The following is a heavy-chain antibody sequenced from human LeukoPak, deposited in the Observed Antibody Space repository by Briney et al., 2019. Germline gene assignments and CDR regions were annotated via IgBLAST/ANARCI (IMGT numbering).Heavy chain of an antibody. CDR2: IWYDGSNK. V-gene: IGHV3-33*01. D-gene: IGHD6-13*01. CDR1: GFTFSSYG. CDR3: ARDGQLVRDYYYYYMDV. J-gene: IGHJ6*03. Sequence: QSGGSLRLSCAASGFTFSSYGMHWFRQAPGKGLEWVAVIWYDGSNKYYADSVKGRFTISRDNSKNTLYLQMNSLRAEDTAVYYCARDGQLVRDYYYYYMDVWGKGTTVTVSS.